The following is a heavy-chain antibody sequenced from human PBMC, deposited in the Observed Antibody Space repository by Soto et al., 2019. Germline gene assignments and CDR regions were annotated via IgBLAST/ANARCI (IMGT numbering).Heavy chain of an antibody. CDR2: TSYDGSNQ. J-gene: IGHJ4*02. CDR1: GFTFSSYA. Sequence: QVQLVESGGGVVQPGRSLRLSCAASGFTFSSYAMHWVRQAPGKGLEWVAGTSYDGSNQYYTDSVQGRFTISRDNSKNTLFLQMNSLRTEDTAVFYCVRDSCRGGSCPLYWGQGTLVTVSS. V-gene: IGHV3-30-3*01. D-gene: IGHD2-15*01. CDR3: VRDSCRGGSCPLY.